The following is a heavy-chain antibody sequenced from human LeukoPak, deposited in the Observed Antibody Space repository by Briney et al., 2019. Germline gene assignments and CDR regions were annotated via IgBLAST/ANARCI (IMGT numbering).Heavy chain of an antibody. CDR2: INHSGST. Sequence: PSETLSLTCAVYGGSFSGYYWSWIRQPPGKGREWIGEINHSGSTNYNPSLKSRVTISVDTAKNQFSLNLSSVTAADTAVYYCARDGPPYTSSWYGRWFDPWGQGTLVTVSS. CDR3: ARDGPPYTSSWYGRWFDP. V-gene: IGHV4-34*01. J-gene: IGHJ5*02. D-gene: IGHD6-13*01. CDR1: GGSFSGYY.